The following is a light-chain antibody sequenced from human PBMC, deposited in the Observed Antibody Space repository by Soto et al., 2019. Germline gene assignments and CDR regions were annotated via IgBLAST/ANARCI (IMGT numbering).Light chain of an antibody. CDR2: DVS. V-gene: IGLV2-14*03. CDR1: SSDVGTYDF. Sequence: QSVLTQPASVCGSPGQSITISCNGTSSDVGTYDFVSWYQQHPGKAPQLMIYDVSDRPSGVSNRFSGSKSGNTASLTISGLQAEDEADYYCSSYTSSSTLIFGGGTKVTVL. CDR3: SSYTSSSTLI. J-gene: IGLJ2*01.